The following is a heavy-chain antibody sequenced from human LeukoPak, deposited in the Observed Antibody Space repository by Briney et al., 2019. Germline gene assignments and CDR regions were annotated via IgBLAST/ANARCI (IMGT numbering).Heavy chain of an antibody. J-gene: IGHJ3*02. V-gene: IGHV5-10-1*01. CDR1: GYSFTSYW. CDR3: ARRGSSGYYADTFDI. CDR2: IDPSDSYT. Sequence: GESLKISCMVSGYSFTSYWISWVRQMPGKGLEWMGRIDPSDSYTNYRPSFQGHVTISADKSISTAYLQWSSLKASDTAVYYCARRGSSGYYADTFDIWGQGTMVTVSS. D-gene: IGHD3-22*01.